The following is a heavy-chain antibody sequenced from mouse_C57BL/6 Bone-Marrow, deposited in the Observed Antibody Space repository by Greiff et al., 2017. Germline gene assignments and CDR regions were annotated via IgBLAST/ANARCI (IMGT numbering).Heavy chain of an antibody. J-gene: IGHJ2*01. V-gene: IGHV5-12*01. CDR1: GFTFSDYY. CDR3: ARRENYEGYFDY. D-gene: IGHD2-4*01. Sequence: EVNVVESGGGLVQPGGSLKLSCAASGFTFSDYYMYWVRQTPEKRLEWVAYISNGGGSTYYPDTVKGRFTISRDNAKNTLYLQMSRLKSEDTAMYYCARRENYEGYFDYWGQGTTLTVSS. CDR2: ISNGGGST.